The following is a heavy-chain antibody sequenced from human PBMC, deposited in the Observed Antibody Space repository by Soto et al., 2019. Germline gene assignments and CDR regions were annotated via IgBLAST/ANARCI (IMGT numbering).Heavy chain of an antibody. V-gene: IGHV3-74*01. D-gene: IGHD3-3*01. CDR3: VRNRGTFLRDGVDY. CDR2: ISGDGNNA. CDR1: GFTFSSFW. J-gene: IGHJ4*02. Sequence: EVQLVESGGGLVQPGGSLRLSCAASGFTFSSFWMHWVRQAPGKGLVWVSRISGDGNNAVYADSVKGRFTVSRDNANNTLDLQLISLRTDDTALYYCVRNRGTFLRDGVDYWGPGILVTVSS.